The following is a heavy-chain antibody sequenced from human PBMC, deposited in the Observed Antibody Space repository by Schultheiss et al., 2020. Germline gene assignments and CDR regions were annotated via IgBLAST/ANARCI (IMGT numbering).Heavy chain of an antibody. CDR1: GGSISSYY. J-gene: IGHJ5*02. CDR2: IYYSGST. CDR3: ARVEIYCSSTSCHNWFDP. Sequence: SQTLSLTCTVSGGSISSYYWSWIRQPPGKGLEWIGYIYYSGSTYYNPSLKSRVTISVDTSKNQFSLKLSSVTAADTAVYYCARVEIYCSSTSCHNWFDPWGQGTLVTVSS. D-gene: IGHD2-2*01. V-gene: IGHV4-59*12.